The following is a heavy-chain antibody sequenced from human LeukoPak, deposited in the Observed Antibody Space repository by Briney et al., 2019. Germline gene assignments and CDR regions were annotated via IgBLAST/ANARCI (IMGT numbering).Heavy chain of an antibody. Sequence: SVKVSCKASGGTFSSYAINWVRQAPGQGLEWMGGIIPIFGTANYAQKFQGRVTITAEKSTSTAYMELSSLRSEDTAVYYCARTRSSSSSWYGQFDYWGQGTLVTVSS. V-gene: IGHV1-69*06. CDR2: IIPIFGTA. CDR3: ARTRSSSSSWYGQFDY. D-gene: IGHD6-13*01. CDR1: GGTFSSYA. J-gene: IGHJ4*02.